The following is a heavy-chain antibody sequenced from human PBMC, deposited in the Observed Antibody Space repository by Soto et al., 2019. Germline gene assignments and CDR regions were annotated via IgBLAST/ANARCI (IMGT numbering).Heavy chain of an antibody. CDR2: INPNSRGT. CDR1: GYTFTISA. V-gene: IGHV1-2*04. Sequence: ASVKVSCKASGYTFTISAVQLVRQAPGQGLEWMGLINPNSRGTNYAQKFQDWVTMTRDTSISTAYMELSRLRSDDTAVYYCARDLAPAARYYYYYGMDVWGQGTTVTSP. CDR3: ARDLAPAARYYYYYGMDV. D-gene: IGHD2-2*01. J-gene: IGHJ6*02.